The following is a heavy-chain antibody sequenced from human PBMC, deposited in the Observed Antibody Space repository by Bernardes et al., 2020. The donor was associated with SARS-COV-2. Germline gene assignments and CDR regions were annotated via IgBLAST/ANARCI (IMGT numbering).Heavy chain of an antibody. V-gene: IGHV3-74*01. J-gene: IGHJ4*02. Sequence: GSLRLSCAASGITFSSNWMHWVRQAPGKGLVWVSRISGDGSVTNYADPVKGRFNISRDNAKNTLYLQMKSLRDEDTAVYYCGSSSSTCCDQWGQGTLVTVSS. D-gene: IGHD2-2*01. CDR3: GSSSSTCCDQ. CDR1: GITFSSNW. CDR2: ISGDGSVT.